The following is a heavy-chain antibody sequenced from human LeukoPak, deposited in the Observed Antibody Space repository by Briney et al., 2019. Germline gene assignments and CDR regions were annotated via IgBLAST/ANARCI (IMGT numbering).Heavy chain of an antibody. CDR3: ARLYYSGTYFDY. CDR2: IYHSGST. D-gene: IGHD3-10*01. Sequence: SETLSLTCAVSGGFISSSNWWSWVRQPPGKGLEWIREIYHSGSTNYNPSLKSRVTTSVETSKNQFSLKLSSVTAADTAVYYCARLYYSGTYFDYWGQGTLVTVSS. V-gene: IGHV4-4*02. CDR1: GGFISSSNW. J-gene: IGHJ4*02.